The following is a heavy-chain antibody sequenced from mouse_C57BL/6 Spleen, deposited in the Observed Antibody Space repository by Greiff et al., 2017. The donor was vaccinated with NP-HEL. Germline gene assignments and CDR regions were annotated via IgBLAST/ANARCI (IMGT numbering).Heavy chain of an antibody. J-gene: IGHJ1*03. Sequence: QVHVKQSGPGLVQPSQSLSITCTVSGFSLTSYGVHWVRQPPGKGLEWLGVIWSGGSTDYNAAFISRLSISKDNSKSQVFFKMNSLQADDTAIYYCAKRGYDYDGYFDVWGTGTTVTVSS. CDR3: AKRGYDYDGYFDV. CDR2: IWSGGST. D-gene: IGHD2-4*01. V-gene: IGHV2-4*01. CDR1: GFSLTSYG.